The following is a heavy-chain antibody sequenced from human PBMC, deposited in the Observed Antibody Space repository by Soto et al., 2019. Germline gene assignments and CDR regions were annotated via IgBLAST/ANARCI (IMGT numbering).Heavy chain of an antibody. Sequence: QVQLQESGPGLVKPSETLSLTCTVSGGSISSYYWSWIRQPPGKGLEWIGYIYYSGSTNYNPSLKSRVTISVDTSKNQFSLKVSSVTAADTAVYYCAREHCSGVKCSSASGYYYMDVWGKGTTVTVSS. V-gene: IGHV4-59*01. D-gene: IGHD2-15*01. CDR3: AREHCSGVKCSSASGYYYMDV. CDR1: GGSISSYY. J-gene: IGHJ6*03. CDR2: IYYSGST.